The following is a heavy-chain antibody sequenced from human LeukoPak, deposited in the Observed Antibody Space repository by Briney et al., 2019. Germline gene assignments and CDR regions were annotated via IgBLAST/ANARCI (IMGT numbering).Heavy chain of an antibody. CDR1: GGSISNYY. Sequence: SETLSLTCAVSGGSISNYYWSWIRQPPGKGLEWIGYIYYSGSTNYNPSLKSRVTISVDTSKNQFSLKLSSVTAADAAVYYCARVYYSSSYDYWYFDLWGRGTLVTVSS. D-gene: IGHD6-13*01. V-gene: IGHV4-59*01. CDR3: ARVYYSSSYDYWYFDL. J-gene: IGHJ2*01. CDR2: IYYSGST.